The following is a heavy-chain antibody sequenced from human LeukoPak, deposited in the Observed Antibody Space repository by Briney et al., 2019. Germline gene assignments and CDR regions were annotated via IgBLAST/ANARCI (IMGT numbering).Heavy chain of an antibody. CDR3: ARATMVRGVIMALGYYYYYMDV. D-gene: IGHD3-10*01. Sequence: SETLSLTCTVSGVSISSSSYYWGWIRQPPGKGLEWIASISYSGSTYYNPSLKSRVTISVDTSKNQCSLKLSSVTAADTAGYYCARATMVRGVIMALGYYYYYMDVWGKGTTVTISS. CDR1: GVSISSSSYY. V-gene: IGHV4-39*07. J-gene: IGHJ6*03. CDR2: ISYSGST.